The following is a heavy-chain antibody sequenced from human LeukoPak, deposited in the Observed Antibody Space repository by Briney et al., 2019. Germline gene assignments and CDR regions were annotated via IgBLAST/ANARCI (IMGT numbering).Heavy chain of an antibody. D-gene: IGHD5-24*01. V-gene: IGHV3-21*04. CDR2: ISSSSSYI. CDR1: GFTFSSYS. Sequence: GGSLRLSCAASGFTFSSYSMNWVRQAPGKGLEWVSSISSSSSYIYYADSVKGRFTISRDNAKNSLYLQMNSLRAEDTALYHCARKNYDAFDIWGQGTMVTVSS. CDR3: ARKNYDAFDI. J-gene: IGHJ3*02.